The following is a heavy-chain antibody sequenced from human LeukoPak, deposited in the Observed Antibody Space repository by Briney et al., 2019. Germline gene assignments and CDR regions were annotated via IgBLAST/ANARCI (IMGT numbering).Heavy chain of an antibody. Sequence: SETLSLTCAVYGGSFSGYYWSWIRQPPGKGLEWIGEINHSGSTNYNPSLKSRVTISVDTSKNQFSLKLSSVTAADTAVYYCARLPLSRYYFDHWGQGTLVTVSS. V-gene: IGHV4-34*01. CDR3: ARLPLSRYYFDH. J-gene: IGHJ4*02. CDR2: INHSGST. CDR1: GGSFSGYY. D-gene: IGHD3-3*02.